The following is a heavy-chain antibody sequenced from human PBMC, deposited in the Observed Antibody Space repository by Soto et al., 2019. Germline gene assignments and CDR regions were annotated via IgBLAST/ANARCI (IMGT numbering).Heavy chain of an antibody. CDR3: ASTGKYLALDY. CDR1: GGTFSSYA. Sequence: ASVKVSCKASGGTFSSYAISWVRQAPGQGLEWMGGIIPIFGTANYAQKFQGRVTITADKSTSTAYMELSSLRSEDTAVYYCASTGKYLALDYWGQGTLVTVSS. CDR2: IIPIFGTA. D-gene: IGHD3-16*02. J-gene: IGHJ4*02. V-gene: IGHV1-69*06.